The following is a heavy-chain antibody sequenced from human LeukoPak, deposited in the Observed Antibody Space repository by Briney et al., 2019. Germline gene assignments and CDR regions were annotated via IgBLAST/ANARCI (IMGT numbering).Heavy chain of an antibody. Sequence: GGSLRLSCAASGFTFSDYYMSWIRQAPGKGLEWGSYISSSGSTIYYADSVKRRFTISRDNAKNSLYLQMNSLRAEDTAVYYCARDLAYCGGDCYSGYFDYWGQGTLVSVSS. D-gene: IGHD2-21*02. CDR1: GFTFSDYY. CDR2: ISSSGSTI. V-gene: IGHV3-11*01. CDR3: ARDLAYCGGDCYSGYFDY. J-gene: IGHJ4*02.